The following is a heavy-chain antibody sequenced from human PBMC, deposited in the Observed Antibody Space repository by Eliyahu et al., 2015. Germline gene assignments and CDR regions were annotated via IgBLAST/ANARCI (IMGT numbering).Heavy chain of an antibody. J-gene: IGHJ4*02. CDR2: VDPNXGGT. CDR1: AYXFYAYP. Sequence: QVKLVQSGAEVKKPGASVKVSCKXSAYXFYAYPIHWVRQAPGQGPEWMGRVDPNXGGTKIAQKFQGRVSMTGDTSVKTVYMELRGLRSDDTAVYFCASQLKDYGYKWGSFDYWGQGTLVTVSS. V-gene: IGHV1-2*06. D-gene: IGHD4-17*01. CDR3: ASQLKDYGYKWGSFDY.